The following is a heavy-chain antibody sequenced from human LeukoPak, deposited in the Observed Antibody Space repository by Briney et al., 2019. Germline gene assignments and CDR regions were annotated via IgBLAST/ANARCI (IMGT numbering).Heavy chain of an antibody. CDR3: AKDSYIVVVPGGRGFDY. CDR2: ISGSGGST. Sequence: GGSLRLSCAASGFTFSSYAMSWVRQAPGKGLEWVSAISGSGGSTYYADSVKGRFTISRDNPKNTLYLQMNSLRAEDTAVYYCAKDSYIVVVPGGRGFDYWGQGTLVSVSS. CDR1: GFTFSSYA. J-gene: IGHJ4*02. D-gene: IGHD2-2*01. V-gene: IGHV3-23*01.